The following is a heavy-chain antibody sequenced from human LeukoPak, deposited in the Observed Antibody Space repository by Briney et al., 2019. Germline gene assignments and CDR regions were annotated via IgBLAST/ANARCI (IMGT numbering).Heavy chain of an antibody. J-gene: IGHJ5*02. CDR1: GGTFSSYA. D-gene: IGHD3-9*01. CDR2: IIPFFGTA. V-gene: IGHV1-69*13. CDR3: ASLGYYDILTGYGGPNWFDP. Sequence: SVEVSCKASGGTFSSYAISWVRQAPGQGLEWMGGIIPFFGTANYAQKFQGRVTITADESTSTAYMELSSLRSEDTAVYYCASLGYYDILTGYGGPNWFDPWGQGTLVTVSS.